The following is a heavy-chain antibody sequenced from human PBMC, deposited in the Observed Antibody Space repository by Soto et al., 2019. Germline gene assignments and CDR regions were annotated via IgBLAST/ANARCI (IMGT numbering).Heavy chain of an antibody. CDR2: INHSGST. D-gene: IGHD3-10*01. J-gene: IGHJ5*02. V-gene: IGHV4-34*01. CDR1: AGSFSDYY. CDR3: ARMRVHWFGESLPNFDD. Sequence: SESLSLTFAVYAGSFSDYYWSWIRQPPGQGLEWIGEINHSGSTNYNPSLKSRVTISVDTPKNQFSLKLSSVTAADTAVYYRARMRVHWFGESLPNFDDRGQGT.